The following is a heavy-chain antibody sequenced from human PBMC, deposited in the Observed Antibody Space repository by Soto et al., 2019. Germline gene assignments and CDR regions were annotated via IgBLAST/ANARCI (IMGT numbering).Heavy chain of an antibody. D-gene: IGHD6-6*01. CDR3: VRGRAARSSNYYGMDV. V-gene: IGHV1-2*02. CDR1: GYTFTAYH. CDR2: INPNNGDT. J-gene: IGHJ6*02. Sequence: ASVKVSCKXSGYTFTAYHLHWVRRAPGQGLEWMAWINPNNGDTNFARKFQGRVTMTRDTSASTAYMELSRLTSDGTAVYYCVRGRAARSSNYYGMDVWGQGTTVTVSS.